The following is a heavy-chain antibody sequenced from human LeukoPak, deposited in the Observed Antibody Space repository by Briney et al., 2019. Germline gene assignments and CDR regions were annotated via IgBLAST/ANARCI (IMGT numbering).Heavy chain of an antibody. CDR3: ARDLGASYGAITYSGAFDI. D-gene: IGHD4-17*01. Sequence: GGSLRLSCAASGFTFSSYSMNWVRQAPGKGLEWVSSISSSSSYIYYADSVKGRFTISRDNAKNSLYLQMNSLRAEDTAVYYCARDLGASYGAITYSGAFDIWGQGTMVTVSS. V-gene: IGHV3-21*01. J-gene: IGHJ3*02. CDR1: GFTFSSYS. CDR2: ISSSSSYI.